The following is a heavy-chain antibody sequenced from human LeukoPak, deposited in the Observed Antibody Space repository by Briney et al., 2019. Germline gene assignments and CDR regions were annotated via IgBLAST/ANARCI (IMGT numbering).Heavy chain of an antibody. J-gene: IGHJ4*02. CDR1: GFTFTNYA. CDR2: ISKSGDIT. Sequence: GGSLRLSCAASGFTFTNYAMTWVRQAPGKGLEWISGISKSGDITFYADSVKGRFTISRDTSKSAVYLQMNNLRAEDAAIYYCAKDASTTNNFYFFDYWGQGALATVSS. V-gene: IGHV3-23*01. CDR3: AKDASTTNNFYFFDY. D-gene: IGHD1-1*01.